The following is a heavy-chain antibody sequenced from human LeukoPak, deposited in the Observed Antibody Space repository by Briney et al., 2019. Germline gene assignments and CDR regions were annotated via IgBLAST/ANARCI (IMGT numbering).Heavy chain of an antibody. CDR2: IKQDGSAQ. D-gene: IGHD3-16*01. CDR1: GFPFSSNW. J-gene: IGHJ4*02. Sequence: GGSLRLSCAASGFPFSSNWMTWVRQAPGKGLEWVANIKQDGSAQYSVRSVKGRFPFSRDNAKNSLFLQLNSLRPEDTAVYDCASDYDWGQGTLVTVSS. V-gene: IGHV3-7*04. CDR3: ASDYD.